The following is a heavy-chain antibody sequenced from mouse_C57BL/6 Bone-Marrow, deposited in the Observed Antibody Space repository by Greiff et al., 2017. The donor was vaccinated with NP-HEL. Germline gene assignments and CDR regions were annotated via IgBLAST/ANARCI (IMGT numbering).Heavy chain of an antibody. CDR1: GYTFTDYE. D-gene: IGHD2-4*01. Sequence: VQLQQSGAELVRPGASVTLSCKASGYTFTDYEMHWVKQTPVHGLEWIGAIDPETGGTAYNQKFKGKAILTADKSSSTAYMELRSLTSEDSDVYYCTRGIYYDYDGCAYWGQGTLVTVSA. J-gene: IGHJ3*01. CDR3: TRGIYYDYDGCAY. CDR2: IDPETGGT. V-gene: IGHV1-15*01.